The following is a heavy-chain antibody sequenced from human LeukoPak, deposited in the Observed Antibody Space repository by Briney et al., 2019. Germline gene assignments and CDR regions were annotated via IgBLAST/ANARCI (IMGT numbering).Heavy chain of an antibody. CDR3: ARNLAVGTAFDP. Sequence: GESLQISCKGSGYSFTSYWISWVRQMPGKGLEWMGRIDPSDSYTNYSPSFQGHVTISADKSISTAYLQWSSLKASDTALYSYARNLAVGTAFDPWGQGTLVTVSS. J-gene: IGHJ5*02. CDR2: IDPSDSYT. V-gene: IGHV5-10-1*01. CDR1: GYSFTSYW. D-gene: IGHD2-15*01.